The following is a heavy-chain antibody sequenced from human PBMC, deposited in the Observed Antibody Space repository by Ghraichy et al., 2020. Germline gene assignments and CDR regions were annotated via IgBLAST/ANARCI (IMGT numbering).Heavy chain of an antibody. Sequence: GALRLSCAASGFTFSTYWMSWVRQAPGKGLEWVANIKQDGSDKYYVDSVKGRFTISRDNAKNSLYLQMNSLTAEDTAVYYCARTPGMVKYYYYMDVWGKGTTVTVSS. CDR2: IKQDGSDK. V-gene: IGHV3-7*01. D-gene: IGHD3-10*01. CDR1: GFTFSTYW. J-gene: IGHJ6*03. CDR3: ARTPGMVKYYYYMDV.